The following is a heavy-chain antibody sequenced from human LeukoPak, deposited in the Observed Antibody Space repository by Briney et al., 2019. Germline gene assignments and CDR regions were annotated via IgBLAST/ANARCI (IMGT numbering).Heavy chain of an antibody. CDR3: ARVGNYYDSSGYTWPWFDP. J-gene: IGHJ5*02. CDR2: INKDGGGK. CDR1: GFTFSSYW. D-gene: IGHD3-22*01. V-gene: IGHV3-7*03. Sequence: GGSLRLSCAASGFTFSSYWMSWVRQAPGKGLEWVAHINKDGGGKYYVDSVKGRFTISRDNAKNSLYLQMNSLGAEDTAVYYCARVGNYYDSSGYTWPWFDPWGQGTLVTVSS.